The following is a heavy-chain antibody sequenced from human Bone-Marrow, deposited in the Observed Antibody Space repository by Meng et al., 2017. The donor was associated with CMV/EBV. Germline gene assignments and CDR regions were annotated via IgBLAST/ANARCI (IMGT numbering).Heavy chain of an antibody. CDR2: INHSGST. CDR1: GGSFSGYY. D-gene: IGHD2-2*01. J-gene: IGHJ6*01. V-gene: IGHV4-34*01. CDR3: ARARDIVVVPAVYYYYYYGMDV. Sequence: SETLSLTCAVYGGSFSGYYWSWIRQPPGKGLEWIGEINHSGSTNYNPSLKSRVTISVDTSKNQFSLKLSSVTAADTAVYYCARARDIVVVPAVYYYYYYGMDVWGQGTTVTVYS.